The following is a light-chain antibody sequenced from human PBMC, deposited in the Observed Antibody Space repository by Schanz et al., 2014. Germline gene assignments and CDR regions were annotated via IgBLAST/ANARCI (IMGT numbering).Light chain of an antibody. CDR1: SSNIGAGYD. Sequence: QSVLTQSPSVSGAPGQRVTISCTGSSSNIGAGYDVHWYQQLPGKAPKLLIYYDDLLPSGVSDQFSGSKSGNTASLTISGLQAEDEADYYCCSYAGSYWVFGTGTKLTVL. V-gene: IGLV1-40*01. CDR2: YDD. CDR3: CSYAGSYWV. J-gene: IGLJ1*01.